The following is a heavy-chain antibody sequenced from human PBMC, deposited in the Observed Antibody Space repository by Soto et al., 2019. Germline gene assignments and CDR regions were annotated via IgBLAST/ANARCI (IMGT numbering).Heavy chain of an antibody. J-gene: IGHJ4*02. CDR1: GFTFDNYA. Sequence: EVQLVGSGGGLVQPGRSLRLSCAASGFTFDNYAMHWLRQAPGKGLEWVSTITSNSGSIGYADSVKGRFTISRDNAKNSLYLQMNSLRAEDTALYYCAKDLGDGYNTGLDCWGQGSLVTVSS. V-gene: IGHV3-9*01. CDR2: ITSNSGSI. D-gene: IGHD5-12*01. CDR3: AKDLGDGYNTGLDC.